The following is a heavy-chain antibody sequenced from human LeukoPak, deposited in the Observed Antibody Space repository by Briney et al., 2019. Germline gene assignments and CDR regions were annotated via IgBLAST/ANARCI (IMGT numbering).Heavy chain of an antibody. CDR3: ARDTVTTLDY. D-gene: IGHD4-17*01. J-gene: IGHJ4*02. Sequence: SETLSLTCTVSGGSISSGGYYWSWIRQHPGKGLEWIGYIYYSGSTYYNPSLKSRVTILVDSSKNQFSLKLSSVTAADTAVHYCARDTVTTLDYWGQGTLVTVSS. CDR2: IYYSGST. V-gene: IGHV4-31*03. CDR1: GGSISSGGYY.